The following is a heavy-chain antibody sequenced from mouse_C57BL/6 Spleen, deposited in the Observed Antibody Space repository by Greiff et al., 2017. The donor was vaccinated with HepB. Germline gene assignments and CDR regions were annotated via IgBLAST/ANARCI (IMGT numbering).Heavy chain of an antibody. V-gene: IGHV1-22*01. CDR2: INPNNGGT. CDR3: AREDYEAY. J-gene: IGHJ3*01. D-gene: IGHD2-4*01. Sequence: VQLKESGPELVKPGASVKMSCKASGYTFTDYNMHWVKQSHGKSLEWIGYINPNNGGTSYNQKFKGKATLTVNKSSSTAYMELSSLTSEDSAVYDCAREDYEAYWGQGTRVTVSA. CDR1: GYTFTDYN.